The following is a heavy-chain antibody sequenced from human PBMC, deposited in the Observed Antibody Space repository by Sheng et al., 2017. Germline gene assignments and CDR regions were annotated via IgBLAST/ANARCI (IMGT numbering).Heavy chain of an antibody. D-gene: IGHD6-19*01. V-gene: IGHV3-30-3*01. CDR3: ARDPTSAVAYTDS. CDR1: GFSFSNYA. Sequence: QVQLVESGGGVVQPGRSLSLSCAASGFSFSNYAMHWVRQAPGKGLEWVARVSYDGSNKNYADSVKGRFTISRDNSKNTLYLQMNSLRVEDTAVYYCARDPTSAVAYTDSWGRRNPSVTVSS. CDR2: VSYDGSNK. J-gene: IGHJ5*01.